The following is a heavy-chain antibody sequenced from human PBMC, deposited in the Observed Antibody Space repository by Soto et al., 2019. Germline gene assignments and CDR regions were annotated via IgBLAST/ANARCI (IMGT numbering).Heavy chain of an antibody. Sequence: QVQLVQSGAEVKKPGSSVKVSCKASGGTFRTYTISWVRQAPGQGLEWMGGITLVFGTADYAQKFQGRVTITADESTSTAYMELRRLRSEDTAVDYCAREGGATAAFHHWGPGTLVTVSS. CDR2: ITLVFGTA. D-gene: IGHD2-21*02. V-gene: IGHV1-69*01. J-gene: IGHJ4*02. CDR3: AREGGATAAFHH. CDR1: GGTFRTYT.